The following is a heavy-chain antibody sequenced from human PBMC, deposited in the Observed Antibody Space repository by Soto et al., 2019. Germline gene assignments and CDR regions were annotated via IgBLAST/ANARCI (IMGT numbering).Heavy chain of an antibody. Sequence: PSETLSLTCTVSGGSISSSSYYWGWIRQPPGKGLEWIGSIYYSGSTFYNPSLKSRVTISVDTSKNQFSLKLSSVTAADTAVYYCARRYGASFDYWGKGTLVTVAS. CDR3: ARRYGASFDY. J-gene: IGHJ4*02. D-gene: IGHD4-17*01. CDR2: IYYSGST. CDR1: GGSISSSSYY. V-gene: IGHV4-39*01.